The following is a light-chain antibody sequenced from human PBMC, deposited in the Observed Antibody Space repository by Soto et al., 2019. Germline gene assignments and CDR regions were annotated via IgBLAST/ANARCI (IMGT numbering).Light chain of an antibody. Sequence: DIQMTQSPSSLSASVGDRVTITCRASQSISSYLNWYQHKPGKAPKLLIYAASSLQSGVPSRFSGSGSGTDFTLTISTLQPEDFATYYCHQTFSTRSWTFGQGPKVEIK. CDR1: QSISSY. CDR3: HQTFSTRSWT. V-gene: IGKV1-39*01. J-gene: IGKJ1*01. CDR2: AAS.